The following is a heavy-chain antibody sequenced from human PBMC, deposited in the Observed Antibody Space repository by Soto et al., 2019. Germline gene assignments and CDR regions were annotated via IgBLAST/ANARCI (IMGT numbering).Heavy chain of an antibody. J-gene: IGHJ6*02. CDR2: IYYSGST. CDR3: ARGFHYDFWSGYYPASYYGMDV. Sequence: PSETLSLTCTVSGGSVSSGSYYWSWIRQPPGKGLEWIGYIYYSGSTNYNPSLKSRVTISVDTSKNQFSLKLSSVTAADTAVYYCARGFHYDFWSGYYPASYYGMDVWGQRTTVTVSS. V-gene: IGHV4-61*01. D-gene: IGHD3-3*01. CDR1: GGSVSSGSYY.